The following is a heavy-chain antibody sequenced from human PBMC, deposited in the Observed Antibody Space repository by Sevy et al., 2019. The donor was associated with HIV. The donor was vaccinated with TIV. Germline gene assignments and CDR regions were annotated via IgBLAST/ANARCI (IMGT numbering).Heavy chain of an antibody. CDR3: ARDRY. CDR1: GFTFSDHY. Sequence: GESLKISCAASGFTFSDHYMDWVRQAPGKGLEWVGRTRNKANSYTTEYAASVKGRFTISRDDSKNSLYLQMNSLKTEDTAVYYCARDRYWGQGTLVTVSS. V-gene: IGHV3-72*01. CDR2: TRNKANSYTT. J-gene: IGHJ4*02.